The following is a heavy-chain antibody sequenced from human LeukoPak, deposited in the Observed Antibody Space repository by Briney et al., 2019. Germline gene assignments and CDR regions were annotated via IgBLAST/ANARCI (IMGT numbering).Heavy chain of an antibody. CDR2: IYSGGDT. Sequence: GGSLRLSCAASGFSVTNYFMSRVRRAPGKGLEWVSVIYSGGDTFHADSVKGRFILSRDISKNTLYLQMNSLRADDTAVYYCTRDPDGWGQGTLVTVSS. CDR3: TRDPDG. V-gene: IGHV3-66*01. J-gene: IGHJ4*02. CDR1: GFSVTNYF.